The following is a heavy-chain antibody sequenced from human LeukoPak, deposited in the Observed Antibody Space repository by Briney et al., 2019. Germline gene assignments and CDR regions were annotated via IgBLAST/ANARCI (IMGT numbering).Heavy chain of an antibody. D-gene: IGHD2-15*01. CDR2: INPNSGGT. CDR1: GYTFTGYY. CDR3: ARVSRPGSGALNWFDP. Sequence: ASVKVSCKASGYTFTGYYMHWVRQAPGQGLEWMGWINPNSGGTNYAQKFQGRVTMTRDTSISTAYMELSRLRSDDTAVYYCARVSRPGSGALNWFDPWGQGTLATVSS. V-gene: IGHV1-2*02. J-gene: IGHJ5*02.